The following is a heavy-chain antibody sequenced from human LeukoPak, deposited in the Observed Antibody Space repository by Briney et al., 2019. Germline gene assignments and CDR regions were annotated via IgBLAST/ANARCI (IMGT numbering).Heavy chain of an antibody. D-gene: IGHD2-15*01. J-gene: IGHJ2*01. CDR3: AGDIISLSYFDL. Sequence: GGSLRLSCAASGFSFADYTMSWFRQAPGRGPEWVGFIRNKAFGGSTEYAASVNGRFTISRDDSKSIAYLQMNSLKTEDTAVYYCAGDIISLSYFDLWGRGTLVTVSS. CDR2: IRNKAFGGST. V-gene: IGHV3-49*03. CDR1: GFSFADYT.